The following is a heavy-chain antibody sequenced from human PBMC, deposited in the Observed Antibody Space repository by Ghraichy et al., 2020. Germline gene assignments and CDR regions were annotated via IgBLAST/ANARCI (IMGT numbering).Heavy chain of an antibody. CDR2: ISDDGSNK. J-gene: IGHJ4*02. V-gene: IGHV3-30*18. CDR1: GFTFNSYG. CDR3: ANAPGSGSGLVDY. D-gene: IGHD6-19*01. Sequence: GGSLRLSCAASGFTFNSYGMHWVRQAPGKGLEWVTFISDDGSNKYYADSVKGRFTISRDNSKNTLYLQMNSLRAEDTAVYYCANAPGSGSGLVDYWGQGTLGTDSS.